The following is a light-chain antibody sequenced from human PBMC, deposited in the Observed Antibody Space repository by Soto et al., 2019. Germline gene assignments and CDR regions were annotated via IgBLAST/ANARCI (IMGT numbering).Light chain of an antibody. Sequence: DIQMTQSPSTLSASVGDRVTITCRASQIISSWLAWYQQKPGKAPNLLIYDASSLESGVPSRFSGSGSGTEFTLTISSLQPDDFATYYCQHYNSYSPGNTFGQGTKLEIK. CDR1: QIISSW. J-gene: IGKJ2*01. CDR2: DAS. V-gene: IGKV1-5*01. CDR3: QHYNSYSPGNT.